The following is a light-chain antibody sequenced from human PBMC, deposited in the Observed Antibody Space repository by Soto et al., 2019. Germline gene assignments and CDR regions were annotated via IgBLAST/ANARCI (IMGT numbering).Light chain of an antibody. CDR1: QTISSW. V-gene: IGKV1-5*01. CDR2: DVS. Sequence: DIQMTQPPSTLSGSVGDRVTITCRASQTISSWLAWYQQKPGKAPKLLIYDVSTLHSGVPSRLSGSESGTEFTLTISNLESDDFATYYCQQYHRYSTFGQGTKVDIK. CDR3: QQYHRYST. J-gene: IGKJ1*01.